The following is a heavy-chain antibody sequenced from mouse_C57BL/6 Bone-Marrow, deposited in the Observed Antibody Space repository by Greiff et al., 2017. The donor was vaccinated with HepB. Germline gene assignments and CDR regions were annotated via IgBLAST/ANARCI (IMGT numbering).Heavy chain of an antibody. CDR3: GGYERWFAY. CDR1: GYSFTDYN. CDR2: INPNYGTT. J-gene: IGHJ3*01. D-gene: IGHD2-3*01. Sequence: VHVKQSGPELVKPGASVKISCKASGYSFTDYNMNWVKQSNGKSLEWIGVINPNYGTTSYNQKFKGKATLTVDQSSSTAYMQLNSLTSEDSAVYYCGGYERWFAYWGQGTLVTVSA. V-gene: IGHV1-39*01.